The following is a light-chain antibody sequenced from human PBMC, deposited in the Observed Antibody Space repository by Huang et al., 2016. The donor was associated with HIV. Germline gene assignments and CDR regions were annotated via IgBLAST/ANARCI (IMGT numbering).Light chain of an antibody. V-gene: IGKV3-20*01. CDR2: GAS. CDR1: QSVSSSY. J-gene: IGKJ4*01. Sequence: EIVLTQSPGTLSLSPGERATLSCRASQSVSSSYLAWYQQKPGQGPRLLIYGASSRATGIPDRFSGSGSGTDFTLTLSRLEPEDFAVYYCQQYGSSPLTFGGGTKVEIK. CDR3: QQYGSSPLT.